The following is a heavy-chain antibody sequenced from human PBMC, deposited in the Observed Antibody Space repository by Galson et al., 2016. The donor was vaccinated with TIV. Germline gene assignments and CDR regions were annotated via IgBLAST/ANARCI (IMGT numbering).Heavy chain of an antibody. V-gene: IGHV1-46*01. CDR3: TRDLGRLRDY. D-gene: IGHD1-26*01. CDR2: IDPSSGGT. J-gene: IGHJ4*02. Sequence: SVKVSCKASGGTFISYGVSWVRQAPGQGLEWMGVIDPSSGGTTYAQKFQARLIMTRDTSTTTVYMDLSSLKSGDTAVYYCTRDLGRLRDYWGQGTLVTVSS. CDR1: GGTFISYG.